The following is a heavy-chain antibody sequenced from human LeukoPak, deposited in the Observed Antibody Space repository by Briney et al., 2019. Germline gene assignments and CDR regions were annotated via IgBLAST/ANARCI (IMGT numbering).Heavy chain of an antibody. D-gene: IGHD3-3*01. J-gene: IGHJ6*03. CDR1: GFTFSSYW. Sequence: GGSLRLSCAASGFTFSSYWMAWVRQAPGKGLEWVANIRRDGTEEHYVDSVKGRFTVSRDNAKNSLYLQMNSLRAEDTAVYYCVRGSLASGVVVYYYYYLDVWGKGTTVTVSS. CDR3: VRGSLASGVVVYYYYYLDV. CDR2: IRRDGTEE. V-gene: IGHV3-7*01.